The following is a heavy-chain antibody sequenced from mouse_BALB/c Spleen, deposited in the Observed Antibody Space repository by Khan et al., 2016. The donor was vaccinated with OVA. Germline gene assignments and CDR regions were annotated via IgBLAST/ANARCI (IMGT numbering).Heavy chain of an antibody. CDR3: ARGNYYEYYVDY. V-gene: IGHV3-2*02. Sequence: EVQLVESGPGLVKPSQSLSLTCTVTGYSITSGYVWNWIRQFPGNKLEWMGYISYSGVTSYTPSLKSRISITRDTSKNQFFLQLNSVTTEDTATYSCARGNYYEYYVDYWGQGTTLTVSS. CDR2: ISYSGVT. J-gene: IGHJ2*01. D-gene: IGHD1-1*01. CDR1: GYSITSGYV.